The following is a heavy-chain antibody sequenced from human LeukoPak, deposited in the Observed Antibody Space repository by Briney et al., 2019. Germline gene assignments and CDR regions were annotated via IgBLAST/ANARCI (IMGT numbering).Heavy chain of an antibody. D-gene: IGHD3-10*01. CDR1: GGSFSGYY. J-gene: IGHJ5*02. Sequence: SETLSLTCAVYGGSFSGYYWSWIRQPPGKGLEWIGEINHSGSTNYNPSLKSRVTISVDTSKNQFSLKLSSVTAADTAVYYCARVSGRGSTMVRGFLDPWGQGTLVTVSS. CDR3: ARVSGRGSTMVRGFLDP. CDR2: INHSGST. V-gene: IGHV4-34*01.